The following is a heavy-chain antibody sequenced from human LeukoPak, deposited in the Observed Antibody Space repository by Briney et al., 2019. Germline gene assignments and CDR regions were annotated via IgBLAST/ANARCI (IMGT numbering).Heavy chain of an antibody. CDR1: GYTFTIFD. CDR2: MKSNNGHT. D-gene: IGHD7-27*01. J-gene: IGHJ4*02. V-gene: IGHV1-8*01. CDR3: ARGPPNWGMVGY. Sequence: GASVKVSCKASGYTFTIFDFNWVRQAPGQGLEWMGWMKSNNGHTGYAQKFQGRVTMTRDTSISTAYMELSSLTFEDTAVYYCARGPPNWGMVGYWGQGTLVTVSS.